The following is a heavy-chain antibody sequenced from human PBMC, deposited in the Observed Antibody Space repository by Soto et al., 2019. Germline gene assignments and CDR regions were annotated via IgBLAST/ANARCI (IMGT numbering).Heavy chain of an antibody. J-gene: IGHJ6*02. V-gene: IGHV6-1*01. D-gene: IGHD2-15*01. Sequence: PSQTLSLTCAISGDSVSSSSAAWNWIRQSPSRGLEWLGRTYYRSKWYNDYAVSVKSRITINPDTSKNQFSLQLNSVTPEDTAVYYCARAECSGGSWYPRPWSYYGMDVWGQGTTVTVSS. CDR1: GDSVSSSSAA. CDR3: ARAECSGGSWYPRPWSYYGMDV. CDR2: TYYRSKWYN.